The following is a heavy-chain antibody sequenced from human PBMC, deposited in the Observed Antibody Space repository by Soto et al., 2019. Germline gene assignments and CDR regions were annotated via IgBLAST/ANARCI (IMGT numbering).Heavy chain of an antibody. J-gene: IGHJ6*03. CDR1: GGSFSGYQ. D-gene: IGHD3-10*01. CDR2: INDSGNI. CDR3: ARGLILWFGELSRRGGYYFYMDV. Sequence: QVQLQQWGAGLLKPSETLSLTCAVYGGSFSGYQWSWIRQTPGKGLEWIGEINDSGNINYNPSLKGRVTILLDTAKKQISLKLSSVTAADPAVYYCARGLILWFGELSRRGGYYFYMDVWGKGTTVTVSS. V-gene: IGHV4-34*01.